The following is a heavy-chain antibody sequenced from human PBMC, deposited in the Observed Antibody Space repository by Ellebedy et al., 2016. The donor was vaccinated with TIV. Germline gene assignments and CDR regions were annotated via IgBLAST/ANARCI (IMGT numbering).Heavy chain of an antibody. J-gene: IGHJ6*02. Sequence: SETLSLXCTVSGGSISSSSYYWVWIRQPPGKGLEWIGYIYYTGSTYYNPSLKSRVTISVDTSNNQFSLKLRSVTAADTAVYYCARVPYYYDSSGKGNLYYYYDGMDVWGQGTTVTVSS. CDR3: ARVPYYYDSSGKGNLYYYYDGMDV. V-gene: IGHV4-31*03. CDR2: IYYTGST. CDR1: GGSISSSSYY. D-gene: IGHD3-22*01.